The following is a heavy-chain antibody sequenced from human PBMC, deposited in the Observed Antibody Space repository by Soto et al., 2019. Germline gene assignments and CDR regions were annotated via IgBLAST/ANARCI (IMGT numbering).Heavy chain of an antibody. CDR2: ISGSGGST. CDR3: AKDPKKYDFWSGYQFDP. Sequence: PGGSLRLSCAASGFTFSSYAMSWVRQAPGKGLEWVSAISGSGGSTYYADSVKGRFTISRDNSKNTLYLQMNSLRAEDTAVYYCAKDPKKYDFWSGYQFDPWGQGTLVTVSS. D-gene: IGHD3-3*01. CDR1: GFTFSSYA. V-gene: IGHV3-23*01. J-gene: IGHJ5*02.